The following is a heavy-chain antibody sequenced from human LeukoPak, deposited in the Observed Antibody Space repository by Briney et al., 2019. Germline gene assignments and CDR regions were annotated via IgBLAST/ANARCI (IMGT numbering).Heavy chain of an antibody. Sequence: SETLSLTCTVSGGSISSYYWSWIRQPPGKGLEWIGYIYYSGSTNYNPSLKSRVTISVDTSKNQFSLKLSSVTAADTAVYYCVGARTAMVLRAKWFDPWGQGTLVTVSS. CDR3: VGARTAMVLRAKWFDP. D-gene: IGHD5-18*01. CDR2: IYYSGST. V-gene: IGHV4-59*01. CDR1: GGSISSYY. J-gene: IGHJ5*02.